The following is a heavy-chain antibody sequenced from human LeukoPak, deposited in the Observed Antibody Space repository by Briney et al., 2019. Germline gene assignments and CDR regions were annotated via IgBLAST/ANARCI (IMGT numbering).Heavy chain of an antibody. Sequence: GGSLRLSCAASGYIFSDHGMTWVRQAPVKGLEWVSTINGPGDNPRYAETVKGRFTISRDNSRTTVFLQMDSLRADDTALYYCAKVTVCFGCYFDYWGQGILVTVSS. D-gene: IGHD3-10*02. V-gene: IGHV3-23*01. CDR3: AKVTVCFGCYFDY. J-gene: IGHJ4*02. CDR2: INGPGDNP. CDR1: GYIFSDHG.